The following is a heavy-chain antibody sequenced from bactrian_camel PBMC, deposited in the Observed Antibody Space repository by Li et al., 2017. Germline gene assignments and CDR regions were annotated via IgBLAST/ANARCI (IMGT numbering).Heavy chain of an antibody. CDR3: TTTRPYSTIIDSGY. D-gene: IGHD2*01. V-gene: IGHV3S40*01. CDR1: GDTISRYC. Sequence: VQLVESGGGSAQTGGSLRLSCVASGDTISRYCMGWFRQIPDKEREGVATIYIGDSSTYYTESVKGRFTISRDNAKNMVYLQMNSLKSEDTALYYCTTTRPYSTIIDSGYRGQGTQVTVS. CDR2: IYIGDSST. J-gene: IGHJ6*01.